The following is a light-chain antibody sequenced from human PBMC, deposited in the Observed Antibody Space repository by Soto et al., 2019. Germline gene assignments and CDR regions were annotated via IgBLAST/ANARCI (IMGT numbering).Light chain of an antibody. Sequence: QPVLTQPPSASGTPGQRVTISCSGSSSNIGSNTVNWYQQLQGTAPKLLIYSNNQRPSGVPDRFSGSKSGTSASLAISGLQSEDEADYYCAAWDDSLNGVVFGGGTQLTVL. CDR1: SSNIGSNT. V-gene: IGLV1-44*01. CDR3: AAWDDSLNGVV. J-gene: IGLJ2*01. CDR2: SNN.